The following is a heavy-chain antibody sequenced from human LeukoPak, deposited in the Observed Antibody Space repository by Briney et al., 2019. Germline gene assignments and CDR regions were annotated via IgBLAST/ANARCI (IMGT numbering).Heavy chain of an antibody. J-gene: IGHJ4*02. Sequence: PGGSLRLSCAASGFTFSSYAMSWVRQAPGKGLEWVSSISGSGGSTYYADSVKGRFTISRDNSKSTLYLQMNSLRAEDTAVYYCAKRTSYYGSGSYPDYWGQGTLVTVSS. V-gene: IGHV3-23*01. CDR3: AKRTSYYGSGSYPDY. CDR2: ISGSGGST. D-gene: IGHD3-10*01. CDR1: GFTFSSYA.